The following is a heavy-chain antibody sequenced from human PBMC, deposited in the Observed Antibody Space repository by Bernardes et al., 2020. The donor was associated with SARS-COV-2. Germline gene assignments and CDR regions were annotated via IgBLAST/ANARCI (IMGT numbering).Heavy chain of an antibody. Sequence: ASVTVSCKASGYTFTSFAISWVRQAPGQGLEWLGLVRPYAVNTNYAHNLQGRVTMTPDTSTSTAYMALRSLRSDDPAVYYCARWGYYEILAPYDGMDVGGPGTTVTVSS. D-gene: IGHD3-9*01. V-gene: IGHV1-18*04. CDR3: ARWGYYEILAPYDGMDV. CDR2: VRPYAVNT. CDR1: GYTFTSFA. J-gene: IGHJ6*02.